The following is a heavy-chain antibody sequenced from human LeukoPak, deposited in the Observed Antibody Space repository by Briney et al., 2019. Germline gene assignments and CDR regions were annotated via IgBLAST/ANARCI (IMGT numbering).Heavy chain of an antibody. D-gene: IGHD6-19*01. CDR3: ARQPRYSSGWLGN. CDR2: INPKSDVT. Sequence: ASVKVSCKASGYTFTGYYMHWVRQAPGQGLEWMGWINPKSDVTKYAQKFQGRVTMTRDMSISTAYMELSRLRSDDTAVYYCARQPRYSSGWLGNWGQGTLVTVSS. J-gene: IGHJ4*02. V-gene: IGHV1-2*02. CDR1: GYTFTGYY.